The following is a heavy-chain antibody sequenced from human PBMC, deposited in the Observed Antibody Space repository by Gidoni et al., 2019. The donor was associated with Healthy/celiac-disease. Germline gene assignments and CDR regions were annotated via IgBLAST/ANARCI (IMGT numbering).Heavy chain of an antibody. Sequence: QVQLVQSGAEVKKPGASVKVSCKASGYTFTSYGISWVRQAPGQGLEWMGWISAYNGNTNYAQKLQGRVTMTTDTSTSTAYMELRSLRSDDTAVYYCAREEGIVVVVAATPRRAFDIWGQGTMVTVSS. D-gene: IGHD2-15*01. CDR2: ISAYNGNT. CDR3: AREEGIVVVVAATPRRAFDI. V-gene: IGHV1-18*01. J-gene: IGHJ3*02. CDR1: GYTFTSYG.